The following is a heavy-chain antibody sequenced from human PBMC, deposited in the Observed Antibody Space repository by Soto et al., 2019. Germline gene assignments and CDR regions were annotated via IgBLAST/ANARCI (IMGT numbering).Heavy chain of an antibody. V-gene: IGHV3-23*01. CDR3: AKAPAAAGPIDYYCYMDV. CDR1: GFTFSSYA. Sequence: EVQLLESGGGLVQPGGSLRLSCAASGFTFSSYAMSWVRQAPGKGLEWVSAISGSGGSTYYADSVKGRFTISRDNSKNTLYLQMNSLRAEDTAVYYCAKAPAAAGPIDYYCYMDVWGKGSTVTVSS. D-gene: IGHD6-13*01. CDR2: ISGSGGST. J-gene: IGHJ6*03.